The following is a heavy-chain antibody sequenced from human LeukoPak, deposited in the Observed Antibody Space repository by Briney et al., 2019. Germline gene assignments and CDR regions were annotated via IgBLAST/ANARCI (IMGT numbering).Heavy chain of an antibody. CDR3: ARDSTVLLWSPVGYYGMDV. CDR1: GGTFSSYA. J-gene: IGHJ6*02. CDR2: IIPILGIA. D-gene: IGHD3-10*01. V-gene: IGHV1-69*04. Sequence: VASVRVSCKASGGTFSSYAISWVRQAPGQGLEWMGRIIPILGIANYAQKFQGRVTITADKSTSTAYMELSSLRSEDTAVYYCARDSTVLLWSPVGYYGMDVWGQGTTVTVSS.